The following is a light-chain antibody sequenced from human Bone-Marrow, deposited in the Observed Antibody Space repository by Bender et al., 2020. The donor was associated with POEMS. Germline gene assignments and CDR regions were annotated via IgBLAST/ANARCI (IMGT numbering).Light chain of an antibody. CDR2: DVS. J-gene: IGLJ2*01. CDR3: TSYTTGTTPVV. V-gene: IGLV2-14*01. CDR1: SSDVGGYNY. Sequence: QSALTQPRSVSGSLGQSVTISCTGTSSDVGGYNYVSWYQQHPGKAPKVMIYDVSNRPSGVSSRFSGSKSGNTASLTISGLQADDEADYYCTSYTTGTTPVVFGGGTKLTVL.